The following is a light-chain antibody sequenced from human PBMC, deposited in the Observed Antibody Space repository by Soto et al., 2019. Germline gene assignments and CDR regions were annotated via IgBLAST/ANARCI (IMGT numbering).Light chain of an antibody. CDR1: QSVANY. J-gene: IGKJ1*01. CDR2: GAS. Sequence: EIVLTHSPATLSLSPGERATLSFRASQSVANYLAWYQQRPGQAPRLLIYGASTRATGIPARFSASGSGTDFTLTISDVQPEDFALYYCHQRQSWPRTFGQGTKVDIK. CDR3: HQRQSWPRT. V-gene: IGKV3-11*01.